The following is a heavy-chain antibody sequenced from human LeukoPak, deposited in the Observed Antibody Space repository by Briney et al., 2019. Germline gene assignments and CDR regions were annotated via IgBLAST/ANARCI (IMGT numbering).Heavy chain of an antibody. Sequence: SETLSLTCAVYGGSFSGYYWSWIRQPPGKGLEWLGSIQYSGSTHYNPSLKSRVTISVDTSKNQFSLNLNSVTAADTAVYYCARHSFDYDSSGYFYSFDYWGQGTLVTVSS. CDR2: IQYSGST. D-gene: IGHD3-22*01. J-gene: IGHJ4*02. CDR3: ARHSFDYDSSGYFYSFDY. CDR1: GGSFSGYY. V-gene: IGHV4-34*01.